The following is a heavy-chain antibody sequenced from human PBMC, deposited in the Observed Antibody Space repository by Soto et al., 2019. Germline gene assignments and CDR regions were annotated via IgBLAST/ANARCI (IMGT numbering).Heavy chain of an antibody. CDR1: GFTFSNYA. CDR2: IVYDGSNT. Sequence: QVQLVESGGGVVQPGRSLRLSCAASGFTFSNYAMHWVRQAPGKGLEWVAVIVYDGSNTYYGDSVKGRFTISRDNSKNTLDLQMNCLRAEDTAVYSCARDGPGYCSSGCFCPEYWGHGTLVTVSA. V-gene: IGHV3-30-3*01. D-gene: IGHD2-2*01. CDR3: ARDGPGYCSSGCFCPEY. J-gene: IGHJ4*01.